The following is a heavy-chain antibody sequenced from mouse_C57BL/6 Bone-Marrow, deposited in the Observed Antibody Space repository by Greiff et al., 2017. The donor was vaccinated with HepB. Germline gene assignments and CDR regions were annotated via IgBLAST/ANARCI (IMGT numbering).Heavy chain of an antibody. J-gene: IGHJ2*01. CDR2: ISGGGGNT. CDR3: ARLFYFDY. V-gene: IGHV5-9*01. Sequence: EVQVVESGGGLVKPGGSLKLSCAASGFTFSSYTMSWVRQTPEKRLEWVATISGGGGNTYYPDSVKGRFTISRDNAKNTLYLQMSSLRSEDTALYYCARLFYFDYWGQGTTLTVSS. CDR1: GFTFSSYT.